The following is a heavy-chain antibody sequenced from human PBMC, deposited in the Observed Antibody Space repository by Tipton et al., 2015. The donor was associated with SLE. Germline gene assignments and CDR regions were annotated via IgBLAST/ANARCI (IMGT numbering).Heavy chain of an antibody. CDR2: IYYSGST. CDR1: GGSISSSSYY. Sequence: LRLSSTVSGGSISSSSYYWGWIRQPPGKGLEWIGSIYYSGSTYYNPSLKSRVTISVDTSKNQFSLKLSSVTAADTAVYYCARQDCSSTSCYNEGEDWIDYWGQGTLVTVSS. CDR3: ARQDCSSTSCYNEGEDWIDY. V-gene: IGHV4-39*01. J-gene: IGHJ4*02. D-gene: IGHD2-2*02.